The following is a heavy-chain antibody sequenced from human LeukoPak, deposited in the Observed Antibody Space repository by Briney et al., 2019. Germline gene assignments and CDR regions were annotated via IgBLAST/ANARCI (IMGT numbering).Heavy chain of an antibody. Sequence: GRSLRLSCAASGFTFDDYAMHWVRHAPGKGLEWVSGISWNSVSIGYADSVKGRFTISRDNAKNSLYLQMNSLRAEDTALYYCAKDISYYDSSGYYGVDYWGQGTLVTVSS. CDR3: AKDISYYDSSGYYGVDY. J-gene: IGHJ4*02. CDR1: GFTFDDYA. V-gene: IGHV3-9*01. D-gene: IGHD3-22*01. CDR2: ISWNSVSI.